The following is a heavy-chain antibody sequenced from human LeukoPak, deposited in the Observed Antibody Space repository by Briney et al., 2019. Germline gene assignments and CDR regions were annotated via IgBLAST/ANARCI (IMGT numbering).Heavy chain of an antibody. CDR3: AKLSGRSYDY. J-gene: IGHJ4*02. Sequence: GGSLRLSCAASGFTFSSYAMHWGRQAPGKGLEWVAVISYDGSNKYYADSVKGRFTISRDNSKNTLYLQMNSLRVEDTAVYYCAKLSGRSYDYWGQGTLVTVSS. V-gene: IGHV3-30*04. CDR1: GFTFSSYA. D-gene: IGHD1-26*01. CDR2: ISYDGSNK.